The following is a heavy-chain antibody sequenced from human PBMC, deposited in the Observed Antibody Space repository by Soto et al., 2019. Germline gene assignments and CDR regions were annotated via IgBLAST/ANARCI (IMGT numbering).Heavy chain of an antibody. CDR3: AKDHDYGDPGVFWYFDL. D-gene: IGHD4-17*01. Sequence: EVQLLESGGGLVQPGGSLRLSCAASGFTFSSYAMSWVRQAPGKGLEWVSAISGSGGSTYYADSVKGRFTISRDNSKNTLYLQMNSLRAEDTAVYYCAKDHDYGDPGVFWYFDLWGRGTLVTVSS. CDR1: GFTFSSYA. J-gene: IGHJ2*01. V-gene: IGHV3-23*01. CDR2: ISGSGGST.